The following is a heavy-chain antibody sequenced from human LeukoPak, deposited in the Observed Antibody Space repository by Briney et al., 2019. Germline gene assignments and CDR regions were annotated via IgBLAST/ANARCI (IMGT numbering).Heavy chain of an antibody. D-gene: IGHD1-14*01. CDR3: AREGPYRGYFDY. CDR2: ITSSSTYI. V-gene: IGHV3-21*01. CDR1: GFTFSSYS. Sequence: GGSLRLSCAASGFTFSSYSMIWVRQAPGKGLEWVSSITSSSTYIYYADSLKGRFTISRDNAKNSLYLQMNSLRAEDTAVYYCAREGPYRGYFDYWGRGTVVTVSS. J-gene: IGHJ4*02.